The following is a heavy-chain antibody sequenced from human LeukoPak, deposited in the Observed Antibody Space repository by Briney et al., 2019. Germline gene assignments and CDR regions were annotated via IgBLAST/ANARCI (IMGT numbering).Heavy chain of an antibody. V-gene: IGHV3-30-3*01. Sequence: GGSLRLSCAASGFTFSSYAMHWVRQAPGKGLEWVTVISYDGSNKYYADSVKGRFTISRDNSKNTLYLQMSSLRAEDTAVYYCARVTSGGRSLPLDNWGQGALVSVSS. D-gene: IGHD6-19*01. CDR2: ISYDGSNK. J-gene: IGHJ4*02. CDR1: GFTFSSYA. CDR3: ARVTSGGRSLPLDN.